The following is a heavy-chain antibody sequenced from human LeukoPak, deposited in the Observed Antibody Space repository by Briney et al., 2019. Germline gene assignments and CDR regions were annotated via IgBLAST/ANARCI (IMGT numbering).Heavy chain of an antibody. J-gene: IGHJ6*02. V-gene: IGHV3-30*02. CDR2: IRYDGSNK. CDR3: ARGPGREATADYYGMDV. Sequence: PGGSLRLSCAASGFTFSSYGMHWVRQAPGKGLEWVAFIRYDGSNKYYADSVKGRVTISRDNSKNTLYLQMNSLRAEDTAVYYCARGPGREATADYYGMDVWGQGTTVTVSS. D-gene: IGHD6-13*01. CDR1: GFTFSSYG.